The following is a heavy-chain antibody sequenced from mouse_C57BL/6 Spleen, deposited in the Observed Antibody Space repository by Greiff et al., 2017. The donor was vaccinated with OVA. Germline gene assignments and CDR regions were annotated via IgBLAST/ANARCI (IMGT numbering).Heavy chain of an antibody. D-gene: IGHD1-2*01. CDR1: GFTFSSYA. Sequence: EVQGVESGGGLVKPGGSLKLSCAASGFTFSSYAMSWVRQTPEKRLEWVATISDGGSYTYYPDNVKGRFTISRDNAKNNLYLQMSHLKSEDTAMYYCARDGVTTAPFAYWGQGTLVTVSA. J-gene: IGHJ3*01. CDR3: ARDGVTTAPFAY. CDR2: ISDGGSYT. V-gene: IGHV5-4*01.